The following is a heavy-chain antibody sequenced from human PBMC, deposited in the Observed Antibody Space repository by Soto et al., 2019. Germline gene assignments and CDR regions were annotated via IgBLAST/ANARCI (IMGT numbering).Heavy chain of an antibody. CDR2: IYHSGST. Sequence: QLQLQESGSGLVKPSQTLSLTCAVSGGSISSGGYSWSWIRQPPGKGLEWIGYIYHSGSTYYNPSPKSRLTTSVGRPKNQFSLKPSSVTAADTAVYYRARVPDNWGQGTRVTSSP. V-gene: IGHV4-30-2*01. CDR1: GGSISSGGYS. CDR3: ARVPDN. J-gene: IGHJ4*02.